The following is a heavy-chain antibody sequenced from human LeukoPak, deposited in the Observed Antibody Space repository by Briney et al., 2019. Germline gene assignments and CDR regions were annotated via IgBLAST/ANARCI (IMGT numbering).Heavy chain of an antibody. Sequence: PGGSLRLSCAASGFTFSDFYMSWIRQAPGKGLEWVSYISSNGISIYYADSVKGRFTISRDNAKNSLYLQMNSLRAEDTAVYYCAELGITMIGGVWGKGTTVTISS. CDR2: ISSNGISI. V-gene: IGHV3-11*04. CDR3: AELGITMIGGV. CDR1: GFTFSDFY. D-gene: IGHD3-10*02. J-gene: IGHJ6*04.